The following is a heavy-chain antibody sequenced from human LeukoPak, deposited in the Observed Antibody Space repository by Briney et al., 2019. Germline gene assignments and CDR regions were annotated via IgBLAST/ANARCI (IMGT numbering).Heavy chain of an antibody. J-gene: IGHJ4*02. CDR2: ISSSSTYR. CDR3: ARGRYSGSYLLDY. V-gene: IGHV3-21*01. D-gene: IGHD1-26*01. Sequence: PWGSLRLSCAAPGFTFSSYSMSWVRQAPGKGLEWVSSISSSSTYRYYAASVKGRFTISRDNAKNSLYLQMNSLRAEDTALYYCARGRYSGSYLLDYWGQGTLVTVSS. CDR1: GFTFSSYS.